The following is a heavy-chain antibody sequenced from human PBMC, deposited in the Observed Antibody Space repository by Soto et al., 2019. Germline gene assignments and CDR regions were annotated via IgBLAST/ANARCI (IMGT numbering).Heavy chain of an antibody. CDR3: ARDRIAVAGNPEYFQH. D-gene: IGHD6-19*01. CDR1: GFTVSSNY. J-gene: IGHJ1*01. CDR2: IYSGGST. V-gene: IGHV3-66*01. Sequence: EVQLVESGGGLVQPGGSLRLSCAASGFTVSSNYMSWVRQAPGKGLEWGSVIYSGGSTYYADSVKGRFTISRDNSKNTLYIQMNSLRAEDTAVYYCARDRIAVAGNPEYFQHWGQGTLVTVSS.